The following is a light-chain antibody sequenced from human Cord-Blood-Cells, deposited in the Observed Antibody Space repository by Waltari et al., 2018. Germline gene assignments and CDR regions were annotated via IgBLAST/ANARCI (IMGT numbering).Light chain of an antibody. CDR3: QAWDSSTDYV. Sequence: SYELTHPPSVSVSPGQTASITCSGDQSGDKYACWYQQKPGQSPVLVIYQDSKRPSGIPERFSGSNSGNTATLTISGTQAMDEADYYCQAWDSSTDYVFGTGTKVTVL. CDR1: QSGDKY. J-gene: IGLJ1*01. V-gene: IGLV3-1*01. CDR2: QDS.